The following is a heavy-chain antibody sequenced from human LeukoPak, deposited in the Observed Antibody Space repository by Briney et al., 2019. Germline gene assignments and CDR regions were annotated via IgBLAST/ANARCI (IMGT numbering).Heavy chain of an antibody. CDR1: GSSFTTYW. D-gene: IGHD6-19*01. CDR2: IYPGDSDT. V-gene: IGHV5-51*01. CDR3: ARQTGGWYEMDV. Sequence: GDSLKISCKASGSSFTTYWIGWVRQMPGKGLEWMGIIYPGDSDTRYSPSFHGQATISAATSNNTAYLQWSNLKVWDTAMYHYARQTGGWYEMDVWGKGTTVTVSS. J-gene: IGHJ6*04.